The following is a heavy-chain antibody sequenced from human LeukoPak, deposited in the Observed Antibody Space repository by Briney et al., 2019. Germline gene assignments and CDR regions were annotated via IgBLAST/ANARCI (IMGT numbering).Heavy chain of an antibody. J-gene: IGHJ6*02. V-gene: IGHV3-15*01. D-gene: IGHD3-10*01. Sequence: GGSLRLSCAASGFTFSNAWMSWVRQAPGKGLEWVGRIKSKTDGGTRDYTAPVKGRFSISRDDSKNTLYLQMNSQKTEDTAVYYCTTGPFDYYGSASYLANGMDVWGQGTTVTVSS. CDR1: GFTFSNAW. CDR3: TTGPFDYYGSASYLANGMDV. CDR2: IKSKTDGGTR.